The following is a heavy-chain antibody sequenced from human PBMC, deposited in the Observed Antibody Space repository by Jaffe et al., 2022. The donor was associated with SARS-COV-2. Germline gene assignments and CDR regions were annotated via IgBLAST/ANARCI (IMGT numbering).Heavy chain of an antibody. CDR1: GFTFSSYG. Sequence: QVQLVESGGGVVQPGRSLRLSCAASGFTFSSYGMHWVRQAPGKGLEWVAVISYDGSNKYYADSVKGRFTISRDNSKNTLYLQMNSLRAEDTAVYYCAKDRLRVVAALYYYYYYGMDVWGQGTTVTVSS. CDR3: AKDRLRVVAALYYYYYYGMDV. D-gene: IGHD2-15*01. J-gene: IGHJ6*02. V-gene: IGHV3-30*18. CDR2: ISYDGSNK.